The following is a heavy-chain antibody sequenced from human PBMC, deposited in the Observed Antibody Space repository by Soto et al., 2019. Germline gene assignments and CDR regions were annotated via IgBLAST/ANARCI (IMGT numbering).Heavy chain of an antibody. CDR2: INAGNGNT. CDR1: GYTFTSYA. Sequence: GVSVKVSCKASGYTFTSYAMHWVRQAPGQRLEWMGWINAGNGNTGYAQKFQGRVTMTRNTSISTAYMELSSLRSEDTAVYYFARVYYYGSGLYMRYYYYMDVWGKGTTVTVSS. D-gene: IGHD3-10*01. CDR3: ARVYYYGSGLYMRYYYYMDV. J-gene: IGHJ6*03. V-gene: IGHV1-3*01.